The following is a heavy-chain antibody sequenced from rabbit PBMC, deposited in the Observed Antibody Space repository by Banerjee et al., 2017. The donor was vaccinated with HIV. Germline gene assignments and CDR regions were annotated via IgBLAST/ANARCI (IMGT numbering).Heavy chain of an antibody. D-gene: IGHD4-1*01. Sequence: QSLAESGGDLVKPGASLTLTCTASGFSFSSSYYMCWVRQAPGKGLEWIACIYAGSSGSTYYASWAKGRFTISKTSSTTVTLQMTSLTAADTATYFCARGYSNNVWGYYFDLWGPGTLVTVS. CDR1: GFSFSSSYY. CDR2: IYAGSSGST. J-gene: IGHJ4*01. CDR3: ARGYSNNVWGYYFDL. V-gene: IGHV1S40*01.